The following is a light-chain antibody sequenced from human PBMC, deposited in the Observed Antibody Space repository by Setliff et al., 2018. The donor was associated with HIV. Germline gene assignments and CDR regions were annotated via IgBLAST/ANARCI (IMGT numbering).Light chain of an antibody. Sequence: QSVLAQPASVSGSPGQSITISCTGTSSGVGSYNLVSWYQQHPGKAPKLMIYEGNKRPSGVSYRFSGSKSGNTASLTISGLQAEDEADYYCCSYAGSDIRDLFGTGTKVTVL. J-gene: IGLJ1*01. CDR1: SSGVGSYNL. CDR2: EGN. V-gene: IGLV2-23*01. CDR3: CSYAGSDIRDL.